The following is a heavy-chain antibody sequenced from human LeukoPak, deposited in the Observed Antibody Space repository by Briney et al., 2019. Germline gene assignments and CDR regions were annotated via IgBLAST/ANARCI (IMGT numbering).Heavy chain of an antibody. CDR3: ARVPLESSGWYDY. V-gene: IGHV1-58*01. CDR1: GFTFTSSA. Sequence: ASVKVSCKASGFTFTSSAVQWVRQARGQRLEWIGWIVVGSGNTNYAQKFQERVTITRDMSTSTAYMELSSLRSEDTAVYYCARVPLESSGWYDYWGQGTLVTVSS. D-gene: IGHD6-19*01. J-gene: IGHJ4*02. CDR2: IVVGSGNT.